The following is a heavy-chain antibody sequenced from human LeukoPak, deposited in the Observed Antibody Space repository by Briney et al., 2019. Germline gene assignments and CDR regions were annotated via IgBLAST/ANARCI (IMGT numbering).Heavy chain of an antibody. CDR3: AKARVPGGQWLASY. J-gene: IGHJ4*02. V-gene: IGHV3-30*04. D-gene: IGHD6-19*01. CDR2: ISYDGSNK. CDR1: GFTFSSYE. Sequence: QPGGSLRLSCAASGFTFSSYEMNWVRQAPGKGLEWVAVISYDGSNKYYADSVKGRFTISRDNSKNTLYPQMNSLRAEDTAVYYCAKARVPGGQWLASYWGQGTLVTVSS.